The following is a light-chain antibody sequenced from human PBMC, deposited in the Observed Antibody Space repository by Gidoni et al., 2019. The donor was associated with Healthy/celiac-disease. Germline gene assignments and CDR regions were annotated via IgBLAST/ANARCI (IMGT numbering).Light chain of an antibody. V-gene: IGKV2-28*01. CDR2: LGS. CDR1: QSLLHRNGYNY. J-gene: IGKJ2*01. CDR3: MQALQTPPYT. Sequence: DIVMTKSPLSLPVTPGEPASISCRSSQSLLHRNGYNYLDWYLQKPGQSPQLLIYLGSNRASGVPDRFSGSGSGTDFTLKISRVEAEDVGVYYCMQALQTPPYTFGQGTKLEIK.